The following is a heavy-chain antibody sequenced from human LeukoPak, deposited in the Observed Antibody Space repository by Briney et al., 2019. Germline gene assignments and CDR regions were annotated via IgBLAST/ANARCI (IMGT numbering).Heavy chain of an antibody. J-gene: IGHJ3*02. CDR2: MSPHFGSA. V-gene: IGHV1-8*01. CDR3: ARHGRGADAFDI. Sequence: ASVKASCKASEYTFTNYDINWVRRATGQGLEWMGWMSPHFGSAGYAQKFKGRVTMTRDTSTSTAYLEVGSLRSEDTAMYYCARHGRGADAFDIWGQGTMVIVSS. D-gene: IGHD3-10*01. CDR1: EYTFTNYD.